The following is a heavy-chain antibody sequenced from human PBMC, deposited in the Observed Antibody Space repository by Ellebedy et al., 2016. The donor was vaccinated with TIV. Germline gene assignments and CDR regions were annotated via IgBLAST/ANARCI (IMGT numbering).Heavy chain of an antibody. CDR3: ARSSFGNGYYGSIDY. J-gene: IGHJ4*02. V-gene: IGHV1-46*01. Sequence: AASVKVSCKASGYTFTNYYMHWVRQAPGQGLEWMGKINPSGGSTSNAHHLQGRISMTRDTSTSTVYMELSSLRSEDTAMYYCARSSFGNGYYGSIDYWGQGTLVTVFS. D-gene: IGHD3-3*01. CDR1: GYTFTNYY. CDR2: INPSGGST.